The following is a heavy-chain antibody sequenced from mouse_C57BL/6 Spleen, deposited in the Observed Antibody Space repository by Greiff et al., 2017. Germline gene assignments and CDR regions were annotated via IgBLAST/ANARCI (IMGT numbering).Heavy chain of an antibody. CDR2: IDPSDSET. V-gene: IGHV1-52*01. CDR3: ARSPYGPLDY. Sequence: QVQLKQPGAELVRPGSSVKLSCKASGYTFTSYWMHWVKQRPIQGLEWIGNIDPSDSETHYNQKFKDKATLTVDKSSSTAYMQLSSLTSEDSAVYYCARSPYGPLDYWGQGTTLTVSS. D-gene: IGHD1-1*02. J-gene: IGHJ2*01. CDR1: GYTFTSYW.